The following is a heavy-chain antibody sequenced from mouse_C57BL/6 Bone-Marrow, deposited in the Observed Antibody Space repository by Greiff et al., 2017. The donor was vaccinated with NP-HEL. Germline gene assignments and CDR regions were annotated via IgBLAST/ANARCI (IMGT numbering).Heavy chain of an antibody. V-gene: IGHV5-4*01. Sequence: EVQVVESGGGLVKPGGSLKLSCAASGFTFSSYAMSRVRQTPEKRLEWVATISDGGSYTYYPDNVKGRFTISRDNAKNNLYLQMSHLKSEDTAMYYCAREGGPYAMDYWGQGTSVTVSS. CDR2: ISDGGSYT. CDR1: GFTFSSYA. CDR3: AREGGPYAMDY. J-gene: IGHJ4*01.